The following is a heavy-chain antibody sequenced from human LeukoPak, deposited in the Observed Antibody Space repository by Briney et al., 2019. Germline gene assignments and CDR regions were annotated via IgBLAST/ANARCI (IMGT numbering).Heavy chain of an antibody. CDR3: ARDRVDGSYYYGMDV. Sequence: GGSLRLSCAASGLSFSPYTMNWVRQAPGKGLEWVSSIGSSGSNYMYYADSVKGRFTISRDNAKNALYLQMNSLRVEDTAVYYCARDRVDGSYYYGMDVWGQGTPVTVSS. V-gene: IGHV3-21*01. D-gene: IGHD1-26*01. CDR1: GLSFSPYT. J-gene: IGHJ6*02. CDR2: IGSSGSNYM.